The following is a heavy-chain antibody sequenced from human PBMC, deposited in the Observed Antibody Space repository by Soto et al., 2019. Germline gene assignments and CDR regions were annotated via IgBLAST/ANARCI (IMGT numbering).Heavy chain of an antibody. CDR2: IKSNTDGGTI. CDR1: GFTFSNAW. V-gene: IGHV3-15*01. J-gene: IGHJ4*02. Sequence: EVQLVESGGGLVKPGGSLRLSCAASGFTFSNAWMTWVRQAPGKGLEWVGRIKSNTDGGTIDYAAPVKGRFTVSRDDSETTLYLQMNSLKTEDTAVYYCTTDSGSMRSSLYFDYWGQGTQVTVSS. CDR3: TTDSGSMRSSLYFDY. D-gene: IGHD3-22*01.